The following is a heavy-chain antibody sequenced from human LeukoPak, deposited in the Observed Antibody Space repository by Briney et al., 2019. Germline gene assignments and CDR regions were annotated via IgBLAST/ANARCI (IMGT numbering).Heavy chain of an antibody. Sequence: GASVKVSCKASGYTFTNYYMHWARQAPGQGLEWMGIINPSSGGATYAQTFRGRVTMTRDTFTSTVYMELSSLRSEDTAVYYCARDGNYYGSGAGPDSWFEPWGQGTLVTVSS. V-gene: IGHV1-46*01. J-gene: IGHJ5*02. CDR2: INPSSGGA. CDR3: ARDGNYYGSGAGPDSWFEP. CDR1: GYTFTNYY. D-gene: IGHD3-10*01.